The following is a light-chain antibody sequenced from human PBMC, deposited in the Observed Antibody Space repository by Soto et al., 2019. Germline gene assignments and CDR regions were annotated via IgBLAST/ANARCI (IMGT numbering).Light chain of an antibody. CDR2: GAS. CDR1: HIVTSNY. Sequence: EIVLTQSPGTLSSSPGERATLSCRASHIVTSNYLSWYQQKPGQAPRLLIFGASIRATGLPGRFSGGGSGADFTLTSSRLEPEDCAVYYCQQYGSSPGTFGQGTKVEIK. V-gene: IGKV3-20*01. J-gene: IGKJ1*01. CDR3: QQYGSSPGT.